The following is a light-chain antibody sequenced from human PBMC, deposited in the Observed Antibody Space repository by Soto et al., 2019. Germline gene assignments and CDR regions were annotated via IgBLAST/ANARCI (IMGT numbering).Light chain of an antibody. V-gene: IGKV2-28*01. CDR2: LAS. CDR1: QSLLHSTGYNF. CDR3: MQALQPPPIT. J-gene: IGKJ5*01. Sequence: DIVMTQSPLSLPVTSGEPASISCRSSQSLLHSTGYNFLDWYLQKPGQSPQLLISLASNRASGVPARFSGSGSGTDFTLKISRVEAEDVGIYYCMQALQPPPITFGQGTRLEIK.